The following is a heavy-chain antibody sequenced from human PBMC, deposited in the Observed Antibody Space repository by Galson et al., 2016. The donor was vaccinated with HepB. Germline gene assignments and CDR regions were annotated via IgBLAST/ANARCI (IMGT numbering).Heavy chain of an antibody. CDR2: ISHSRFT. D-gene: IGHD2-15*01. Sequence: ETLSLTCDVYNGSLSGYYWSWIRQSPGRGLEWIGEISHSRFTMYNPSLKSRVTISIDTSKNEFSLKVNSLTAANTAVYYCARRGFYYYHSMDVWGPGTPVSVSS. CDR3: ARRGFYYYHSMDV. V-gene: IGHV4-34*01. J-gene: IGHJ6*02. CDR1: NGSLSGYY.